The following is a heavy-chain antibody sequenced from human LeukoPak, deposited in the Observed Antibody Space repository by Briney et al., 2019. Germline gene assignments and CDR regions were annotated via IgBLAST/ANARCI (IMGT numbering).Heavy chain of an antibody. J-gene: IGHJ4*02. CDR3: ARWPLWIRGYFDY. Sequence: PSETLSLTCAVYSDSFSAYYWSWIRQSPGKGLEWIGEINNSGSTNYNPSLKISVTISVDTSKNQFSLKLSSVTAADTAVYYCARWPLWIRGYFDYWGQGTLVTVSS. CDR2: INNSGST. D-gene: IGHD3-10*01. V-gene: IGHV4-34*01. CDR1: SDSFSAYY.